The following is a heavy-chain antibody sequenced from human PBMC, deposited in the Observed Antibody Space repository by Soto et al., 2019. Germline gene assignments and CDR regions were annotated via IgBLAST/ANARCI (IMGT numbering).Heavy chain of an antibody. CDR2: INSGSTSV. D-gene: IGHD4-17*01. CDR3: ARDLSGDYGLLDT. V-gene: IGHV3-48*01. J-gene: IGHJ3*02. CDR1: GFTFNSYS. Sequence: GGSLRLSCVASGFTFNSYSMNWVRQAPGKGLEWISYINSGSTSVFYADSVKGRFTISRDNAKNSLYLQMNSLRAEDTAVYYCARDLSGDYGLLDTCGQGTMVPV.